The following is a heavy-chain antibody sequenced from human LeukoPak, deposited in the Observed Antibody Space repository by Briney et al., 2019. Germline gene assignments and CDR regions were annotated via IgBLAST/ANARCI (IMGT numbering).Heavy chain of an antibody. CDR3: AREATTGFWSGYLRGDLDY. J-gene: IGHJ4*02. D-gene: IGHD3-3*01. V-gene: IGHV3-30-3*01. CDR2: ISYDGSNK. CDR1: GFTFSSYA. Sequence: PGGSLRLSCAASGFTFSSYAMHWVRQAPGKGLEWVAVISYDGSNKYYADSVKGRFTISRDNSKNTLYLQMNSPRAEDTAVYYCAREATTGFWSGYLRGDLDYWGQGTLVTVSS.